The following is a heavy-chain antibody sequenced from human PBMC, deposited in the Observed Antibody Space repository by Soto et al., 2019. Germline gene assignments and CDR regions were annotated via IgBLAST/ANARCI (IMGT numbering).Heavy chain of an antibody. CDR2: ISGSSSFM. CDR3: TRDRGTAVAVTKD. CDR1: GFTFSTYN. V-gene: IGHV3-21*01. D-gene: IGHD6-19*01. J-gene: IGHJ4*02. Sequence: PGGSLRLSCAASGFTFSTYNMNWVRQAPGKGLEWVSSISGSSSFMEYADSVTGRFTISRDNAKNSLYLQMNSLRADDTAVYYCTRDRGTAVAVTKDWGQGTPVTVSS.